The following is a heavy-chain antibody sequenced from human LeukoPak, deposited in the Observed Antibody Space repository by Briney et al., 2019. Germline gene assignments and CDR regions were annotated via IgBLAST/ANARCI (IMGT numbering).Heavy chain of an antibody. CDR1: GGSFSSYY. D-gene: IGHD3-3*01. Sequence: PSETLSLTCAVYGGSFSSYYWSWNRQPPGKGLEWIGEINHSGSTNYNPSLKSRVTISVDTSKNQFSLKLSSVTAANTAVYYCARVRSRARITIFGVARNWFDPWGQGTLVTVSS. J-gene: IGHJ5*02. V-gene: IGHV4-34*01. CDR3: ARVRSRARITIFGVARNWFDP. CDR2: INHSGST.